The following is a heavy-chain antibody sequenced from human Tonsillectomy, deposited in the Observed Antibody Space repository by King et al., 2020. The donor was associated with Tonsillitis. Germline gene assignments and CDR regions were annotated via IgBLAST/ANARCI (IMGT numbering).Heavy chain of an antibody. CDR2: ISYDGSNK. J-gene: IGHJ6*02. Sequence: VQLVESGGGVVQPGRSLRLSCAASGFTFSSYGMHWVRQAPGKGLEWVTVISYDGSNKYYADSVKGRFTISRDNSKNTLYLQMNSLRAEDTAVYYCAKEPILDGEFGPVDVWGQGTTVTVSS. CDR3: AKEPILDGEFGPVDV. D-gene: IGHD3-10*01. V-gene: IGHV3-30*18. CDR1: GFTFSSYG.